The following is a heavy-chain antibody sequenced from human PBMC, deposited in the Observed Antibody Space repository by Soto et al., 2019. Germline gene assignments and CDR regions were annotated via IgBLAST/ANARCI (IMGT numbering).Heavy chain of an antibody. D-gene: IGHD1-26*01. Sequence: GESLKISCKGSGYSFTSYWIGWVRQMPGKGLEWMGIIYPGDSDTRYSPSFQGQVTISADKSISTAYLQWSSLKASDTAMYYCARLGREASGSYTVDYFDYWGQGTLVTVSS. J-gene: IGHJ4*02. CDR3: ARLGREASGSYTVDYFDY. CDR1: GYSFTSYW. CDR2: IYPGDSDT. V-gene: IGHV5-51*01.